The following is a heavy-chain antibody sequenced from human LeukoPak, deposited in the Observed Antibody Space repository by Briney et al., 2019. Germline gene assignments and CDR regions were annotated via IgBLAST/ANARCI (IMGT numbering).Heavy chain of an antibody. CDR3: AKVHSSGWYMFND. CDR1: GFTFDDYA. V-gene: IGHV3-9*01. Sequence: GRSLRLSCAASGFTFDDYAMHWARHAPGKGLEWVSGISWNSGSIGYADSVKGRFTISRDNAKNSLYLQMNSLRAEDTALYYCAKVHSSGWYMFNDWGQGTLVTVSS. D-gene: IGHD6-19*01. CDR2: ISWNSGSI. J-gene: IGHJ4*02.